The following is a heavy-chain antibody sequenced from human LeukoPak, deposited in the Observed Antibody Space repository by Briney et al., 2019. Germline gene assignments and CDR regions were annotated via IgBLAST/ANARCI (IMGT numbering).Heavy chain of an antibody. CDR1: GFTFSSYG. Sequence: GGSLRLSCAASGFTFSSYGMHWVRQAAGKGLEWVAAISYDGSNKYYADSVKGRFTISRDNSKNTLYLQMNSLRAEDTAVYYCAKASYSSSWSLDYWGQGTLITVSS. CDR3: AKASYSSSWSLDY. V-gene: IGHV3-30*18. CDR2: ISYDGSNK. J-gene: IGHJ4*02. D-gene: IGHD6-13*01.